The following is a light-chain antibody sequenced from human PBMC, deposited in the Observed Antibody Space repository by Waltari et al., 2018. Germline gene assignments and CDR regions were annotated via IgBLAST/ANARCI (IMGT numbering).Light chain of an antibody. V-gene: IGKV4-1*01. CDR2: WAS. CDR3: QQYRSTLWT. Sequence: IVMTQSPDSLAVSLGERATINCKSSQSVLFSTNNKKYLAWYQQKTGQPPKLLFYWASTRESGVPDRFSGSGSGTDFTLTISSLQAEDVAVYYCQQYRSTLWTFGQGTRVEIK. CDR1: QSVLFSTNNKKY. J-gene: IGKJ1*01.